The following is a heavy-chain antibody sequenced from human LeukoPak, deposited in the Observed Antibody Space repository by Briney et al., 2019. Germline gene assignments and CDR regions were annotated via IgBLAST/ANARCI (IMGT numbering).Heavy chain of an antibody. J-gene: IGHJ4*02. CDR2: ISGSGGST. Sequence: GGSLRLSCAASGFTFDDYAMHWVRQAPGKGLEWVSAISGSGGSTYYADSVKGRFTISRDNSKNTLYLQMNSLRAEDTAVYYCAKDYYDSSGIIDYWGQGTLVTVSS. CDR3: AKDYYDSSGIIDY. D-gene: IGHD3-22*01. CDR1: GFTFDDYA. V-gene: IGHV3-23*01.